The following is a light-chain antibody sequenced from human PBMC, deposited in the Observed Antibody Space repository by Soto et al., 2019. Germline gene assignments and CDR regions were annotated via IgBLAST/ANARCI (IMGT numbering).Light chain of an antibody. Sequence: QSVLPQPASVSGSPGQSITISCTGTSSDICGYNYVSWYQQHPGKAPKLMIYDVSNRPSGVSNRFSGSKSGNTASLTISGLQAEDEADYYCSSYTSSSTVFGTGTKVTVL. V-gene: IGLV2-14*01. J-gene: IGLJ1*01. CDR3: SSYTSSSTV. CDR1: SSDICGYNY. CDR2: DVS.